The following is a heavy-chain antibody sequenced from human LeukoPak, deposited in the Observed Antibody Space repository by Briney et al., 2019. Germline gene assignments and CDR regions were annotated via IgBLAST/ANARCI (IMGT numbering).Heavy chain of an antibody. CDR2: ISNSGGST. D-gene: IGHD6-13*01. CDR1: GFTFSSYA. V-gene: IGHV3-23*01. J-gene: IGHJ4*02. CDR3: AKAESSSWYVY. Sequence: GGSLRLSCAASGFTFSSYAMSWVRQAPGKGLEWVSGISNSGGSTYYADSVKGRFTISRDNSKNTLYLQMNSLRAEDTAVYYCAKAESSSWYVYWGQGTPVTVSS.